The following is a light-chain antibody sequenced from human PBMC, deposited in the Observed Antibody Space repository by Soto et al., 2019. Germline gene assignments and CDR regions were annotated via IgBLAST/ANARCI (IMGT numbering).Light chain of an antibody. CDR2: LNSAGSH. V-gene: IGLV4-69*01. Sequence: QPVLTQSPSASASLGASVKLTCTLSSGHSSYAIAGHQQQPEKGPRYLMKLNSAGSHSKGDGNPDRFAGSSSGAERYLTISNLQAEDEADYYCQNWGTGIVVFGGGTKLTVL. CDR1: SGHSSYA. CDR3: QNWGTGIVV. J-gene: IGLJ2*01.